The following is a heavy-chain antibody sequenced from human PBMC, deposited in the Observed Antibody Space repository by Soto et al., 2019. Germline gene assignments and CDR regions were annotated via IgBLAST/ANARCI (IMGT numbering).Heavy chain of an antibody. V-gene: IGHV3-23*01. J-gene: IGHJ4*02. CDR1: GFTFSSYA. CDR3: AKDQVHYSSTFDY. Sequence: GGSLRLSCAASGFTFSSYAMSWVRQAPGRGLEWVSAISGSDGSTYYADSVKGRFTISRDNSKNTLYLQMNSLRAEDTAVYYCAKDQVHYSSTFDYWGQGTLVTVSS. CDR2: ISGSDGST. D-gene: IGHD6-13*01.